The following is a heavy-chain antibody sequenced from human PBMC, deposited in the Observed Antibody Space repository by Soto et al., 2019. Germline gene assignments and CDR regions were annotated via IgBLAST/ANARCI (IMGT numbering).Heavy chain of an antibody. D-gene: IGHD3-10*01. Sequence: QVQLVQSGAEVKKPGSSVKVSCKASGGTFSSYAISWVRQAPGQGLEWMGGIIPIFGTANYAQKFQGRVTITAEKSTSTAYMELSSLRSEDTAVYYCARDDILWFGEPDYGMDVWGQGTTVTVSS. CDR2: IIPIFGTA. CDR3: ARDDILWFGEPDYGMDV. V-gene: IGHV1-69*06. J-gene: IGHJ6*02. CDR1: GGTFSSYA.